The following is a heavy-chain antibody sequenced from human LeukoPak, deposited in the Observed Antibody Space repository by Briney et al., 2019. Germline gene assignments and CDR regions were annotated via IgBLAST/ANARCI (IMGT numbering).Heavy chain of an antibody. CDR3: AKDPYGTRYFDY. D-gene: IGHD2-2*01. J-gene: IGHJ4*02. CDR2: LSGSGYNT. V-gene: IGHV3-23*01. Sequence: PGGSLRLSCAASGFTFSSHALSWVRQAPGKGLEWVSSLSGSGYNTYYADSVKGRFTISRDNSKNTVYLQTNSLRAEDTAVYYCAKDPYGTRYFDYWGQGTLVTVSS. CDR1: GFTFSSHA.